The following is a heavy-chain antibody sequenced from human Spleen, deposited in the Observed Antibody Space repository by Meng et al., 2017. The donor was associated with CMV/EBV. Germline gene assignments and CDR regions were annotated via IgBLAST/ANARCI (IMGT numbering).Heavy chain of an antibody. J-gene: IGHJ2*01. CDR3: ARGRWSTVTYEVYRYFDL. CDR1: GGSITNGGYY. D-gene: IGHD3-22*01. V-gene: IGHV4-31*03. Sequence: SETLSLTCTVSGGSITNGGYYWSWIRRHPGKGLEWIGYIYNSGGTSYNPSLEGRVTISIVDTSKNRFSLKLNSVTAADTAVYYCARGRWSTVTYEVYRYFDLWGRGTLVTSPQ. CDR2: IYNSGGT.